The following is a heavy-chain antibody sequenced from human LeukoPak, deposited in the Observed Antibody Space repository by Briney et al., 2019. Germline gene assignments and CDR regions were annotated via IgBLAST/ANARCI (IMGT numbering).Heavy chain of an antibody. CDR2: IYSSGST. J-gene: IGHJ4*02. D-gene: IGHD6-19*01. Sequence: PSETLSLTCTVSNASISRYYWSWIRQPPGKGLEWIVYIYSSGSTSYNPSLKSRVTISVDTSKNQFSLNLSSVTAADTAAYYCARHGGSGWFDLDFWAPGTLITVSS. V-gene: IGHV4-59*08. CDR1: NASISRYY. CDR3: ARHGGSGWFDLDF.